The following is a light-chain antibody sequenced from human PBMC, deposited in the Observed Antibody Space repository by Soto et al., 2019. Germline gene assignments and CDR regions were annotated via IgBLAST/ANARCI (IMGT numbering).Light chain of an antibody. V-gene: IGKV1-33*01. CDR3: QQYENLPIT. J-gene: IGKJ5*01. CDR1: QDISNL. CDR2: DAS. Sequence: DIQVTKSPSSVSASVGDRVTITCQATQDISNLLNWFQQKPGKAPKLLIYDASNLETGVPSRFSGSGSGTDFTFAISSLQAEDIATYYCQQYENLPITFGQGTRLEIK.